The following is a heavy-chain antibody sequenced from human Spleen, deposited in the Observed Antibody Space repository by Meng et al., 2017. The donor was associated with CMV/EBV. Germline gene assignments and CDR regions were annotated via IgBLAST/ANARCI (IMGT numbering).Heavy chain of an antibody. J-gene: IGHJ4*01. Sequence: GGSLRLSCAASGFTFSSYTIHWVRQAPGKGLVWIAHISGDGSRTDYADSVKGRFIIFRDNAKNMLYLQIHSLRAEDTAVYYCTRDRGDLMYYFDYWGHGTLVTVSS. V-gene: IGHV3-74*01. D-gene: IGHD3-10*01. CDR3: TRDRGDLMYYFDY. CDR2: ISGDGSRT. CDR1: GFTFSSYT.